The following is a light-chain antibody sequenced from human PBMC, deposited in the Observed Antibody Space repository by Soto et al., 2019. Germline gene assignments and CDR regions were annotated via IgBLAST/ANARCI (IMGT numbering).Light chain of an antibody. J-gene: IGLJ2*01. CDR3: SSYTSSSTRI. V-gene: IGLV2-14*01. CDR2: EVS. CDR1: SSDVGGYNY. Sequence: QSVLTQPVSVSGSPGQSITISCTGTSSDVGGYNYVSWFQQHPGKAPKLMIYEVSNRPSGVSNRFSGSKSGNTASLTISGLQAEDEGDYYCSSYTSSSTRIFGGGTKLTVL.